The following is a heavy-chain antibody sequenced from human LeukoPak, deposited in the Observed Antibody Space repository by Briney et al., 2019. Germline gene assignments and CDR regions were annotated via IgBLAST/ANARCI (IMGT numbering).Heavy chain of an antibody. J-gene: IGHJ1*01. CDR2: INPNSGGT. V-gene: IGHV1-2*06. D-gene: IGHD2-15*01. CDR1: GYTFTGYY. Sequence: EASVTVSCKASGYTFTGYYMHWVRQAPGQGLEWMGRINPNSGGTNYAQKFQGRVTMTRDTSISTAYMELSRLRSDDTAVYYCARVLGYCSGGSCYPNWGQGTLVTVSS. CDR3: ARVLGYCSGGSCYPN.